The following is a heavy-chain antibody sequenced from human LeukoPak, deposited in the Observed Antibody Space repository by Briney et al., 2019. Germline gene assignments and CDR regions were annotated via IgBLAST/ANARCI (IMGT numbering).Heavy chain of an antibody. Sequence: PGGSLRLSCAASGFTFSSYWMSWVRQAPGKGLEWVANMKQDGSEKYYVDSVKGRFTISRDNSKNTLYLQMNSLRAEDTAVYYCAKDPWLSYDSSGYYFDYWGQGTLVTVSS. CDR2: MKQDGSEK. CDR1: GFTFSSYW. D-gene: IGHD3-22*01. J-gene: IGHJ4*02. V-gene: IGHV3-7*03. CDR3: AKDPWLSYDSSGYYFDY.